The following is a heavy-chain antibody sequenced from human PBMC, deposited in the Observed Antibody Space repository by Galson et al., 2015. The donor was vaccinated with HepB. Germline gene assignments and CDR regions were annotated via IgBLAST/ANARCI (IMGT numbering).Heavy chain of an antibody. Sequence: SGFSFTTYSINWVRQAPGQGLEWMGWINTNTGNPTYAQDFRGHFVFSLDTSVNTAFLQITSLKVDDSAVYYCARDRTHSDTYYMDVWGKGTTVTVSS. J-gene: IGHJ6*03. CDR3: ARDRTHSDTYYMDV. CDR1: GFSFTTYS. CDR2: INTNTGNP. V-gene: IGHV7-4-1*02. D-gene: IGHD1-14*01.